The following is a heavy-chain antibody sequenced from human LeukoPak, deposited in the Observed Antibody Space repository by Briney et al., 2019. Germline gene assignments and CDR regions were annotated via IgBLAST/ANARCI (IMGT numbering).Heavy chain of an antibody. D-gene: IGHD2-8*01. V-gene: IGHV3-66*01. CDR1: GFTVTSKY. CDR2: IYSGGTT. J-gene: IGHJ4*02. Sequence: SGGSLRLSCAASGFTVTSKYMSWVRQAPGKGLEWVSVIYSGGTTNYADSVRGRFTVSRDSSKNTLYLQMNSLRAEDTAVYHCAGEVYRPWWGQGILVTVSS. CDR3: AGEVYRPW.